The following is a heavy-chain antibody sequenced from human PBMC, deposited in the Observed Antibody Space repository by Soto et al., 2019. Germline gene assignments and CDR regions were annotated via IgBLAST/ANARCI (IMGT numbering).Heavy chain of an antibody. Sequence: ASVKVSCKVSGYTLTELSMHWVRQAPGKGLEWMGGFDPEDGETIYAQKFQGRVTMTEDTSTDTAYMELSSLRSEDTAVYYCATGPTVTEYSSSSGLYWGQGTLVTVSS. CDR1: GYTLTELS. J-gene: IGHJ4*02. CDR2: FDPEDGET. D-gene: IGHD6-6*01. V-gene: IGHV1-24*01. CDR3: ATGPTVTEYSSSSGLY.